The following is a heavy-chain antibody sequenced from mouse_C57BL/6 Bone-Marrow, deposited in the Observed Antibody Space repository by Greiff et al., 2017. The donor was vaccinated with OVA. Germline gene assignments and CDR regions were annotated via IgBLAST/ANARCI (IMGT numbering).Heavy chain of an antibody. CDR2: INPGRGGT. CDR3: ASRGGLRRKGFDY. V-gene: IGHV1-54*01. J-gene: IGHJ2*01. Sequence: QVQLQQSGAELVRPGTSVKVSCKASGYAFNKDWIEWVKQRPGQGLEWIGVINPGRGGTNCNEKFKGKATLTADKSSRTAYMQLSSLRSEASAVYVGASRGGLRRKGFDYWGQGTTLTVSS. D-gene: IGHD2-4*01. CDR1: GYAFNKDW.